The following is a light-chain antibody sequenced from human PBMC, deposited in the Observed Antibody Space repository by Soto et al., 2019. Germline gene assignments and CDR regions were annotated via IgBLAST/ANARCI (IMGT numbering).Light chain of an antibody. CDR3: QQYDNSVWT. J-gene: IGKJ1*01. CDR1: HSVSSY. Sequence: EIVLTQSPATLSLSPVEIASVSFRASHSVSSYLAWYQQKPDQAPRLLIYGASRRATGIPDRFSDSGSGTDFTLTISRLEPEDVAVYYCQQYDNSVWTFGQGTKVDNK. V-gene: IGKV3-20*01. CDR2: GAS.